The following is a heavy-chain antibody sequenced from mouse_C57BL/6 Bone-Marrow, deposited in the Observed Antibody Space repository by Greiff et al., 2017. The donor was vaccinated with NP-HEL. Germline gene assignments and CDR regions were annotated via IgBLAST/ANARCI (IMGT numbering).Heavy chain of an antibody. Sequence: EAGGGLVQPKGSLKLSCAASGFTFNTSAMHWVRQAQGKGLEWVARIRSKSSNYATYYADSVKDRFTISSDDSQSMLYLQMNTLKTEDTAMSSCLRDTWGYWGQGTTRTVSS. CDR2: IRSKSSNYAT. J-gene: IGHJ2*01. D-gene: IGHD4-1*01. V-gene: IGHV10-3*01. CDR3: LRDTWGY. CDR1: GFTFNTSA.